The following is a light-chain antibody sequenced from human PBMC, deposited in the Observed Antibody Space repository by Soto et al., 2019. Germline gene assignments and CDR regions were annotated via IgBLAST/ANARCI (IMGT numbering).Light chain of an antibody. J-gene: IGKJ3*01. CDR1: QNLGKW. V-gene: IGKV1-12*02. CDR2: GGS. CDR3: QQYNVFSFT. Sequence: DIQMTQSPSSVTASVGDRVTIACRATQNLGKWLAWYQQRPGKVPQLLIYGGSTLQSGVPSRFSGSGTGASYTLTITGLQTEDIDTYYCQQYNVFSFTFGRGTEVDIX.